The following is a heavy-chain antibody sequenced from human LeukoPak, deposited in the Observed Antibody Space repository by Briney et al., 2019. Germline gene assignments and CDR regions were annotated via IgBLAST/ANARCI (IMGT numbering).Heavy chain of an antibody. CDR1: GYTFTSYY. Sequence: ASVKVSCKASGYTFTSYYMHWVRQAPGQGLEWMGLINPSGGSTSYAQKFQGRVTITADESTSTAYMELSSLRSEDTAVYYCARGREKQQLYFDYWGQGTLVTVSS. CDR3: ARGREKQQLYFDY. D-gene: IGHD6-13*01. V-gene: IGHV1-46*01. J-gene: IGHJ4*02. CDR2: INPSGGST.